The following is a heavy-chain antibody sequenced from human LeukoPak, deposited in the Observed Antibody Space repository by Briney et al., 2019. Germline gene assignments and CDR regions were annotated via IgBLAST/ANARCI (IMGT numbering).Heavy chain of an antibody. CDR2: ISSSSSYI. CDR3: DQCTATSSTSYYAVDY. CDR1: GVTFSTYS. Sequence: GGSLRLSCAASGVTFSTYSMNWVRQAPGKGLEWVSSISSSSSYIYYADSVKGRFTISRDNAKNSLYLQMNSLGDEDTAVYYCDQCTATSSTSYYAVDYWGQGTLVTVSS. V-gene: IGHV3-21*01. J-gene: IGHJ4*02. D-gene: IGHD2-2*01.